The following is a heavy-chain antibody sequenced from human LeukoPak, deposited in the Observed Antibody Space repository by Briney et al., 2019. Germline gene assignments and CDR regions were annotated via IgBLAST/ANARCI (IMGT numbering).Heavy chain of an antibody. D-gene: IGHD5-12*01. V-gene: IGHV3-7*01. CDR1: GFTFSSYW. Sequence: GGSLRLSCAASGFTFSSYWMTWVRQVPEKGLEWVAQINLDGSGKNHVDSVKGRFTISRDNAKNSLYLQMNSLRVEDTAVYYCVRDASPRYSGPDVLYWGQGTLVTVSS. J-gene: IGHJ4*02. CDR3: VRDASPRYSGPDVLY. CDR2: INLDGSGK.